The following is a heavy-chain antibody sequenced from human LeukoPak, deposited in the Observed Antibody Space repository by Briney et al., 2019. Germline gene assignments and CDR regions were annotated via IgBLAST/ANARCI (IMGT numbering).Heavy chain of an antibody. CDR1: GXSFTTYW. J-gene: IGHJ4*02. CDR2: MNLGDSDT. V-gene: IGHV5-51*01. CDR3: ARLRGVSTSAPDY. D-gene: IGHD2-2*01. Sequence: RGESLKISCQGSGXSFTTYWNGWVRQMPGKGLEWMGIMNLGDSDTRYSPSFQGQVTISADKSISTAYLQWSSLKASDTAIYYCARLRGVSTSAPDYWGQGTLVTVSS.